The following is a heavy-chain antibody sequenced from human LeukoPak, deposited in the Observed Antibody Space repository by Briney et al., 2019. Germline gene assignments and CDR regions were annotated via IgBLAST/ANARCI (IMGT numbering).Heavy chain of an antibody. V-gene: IGHV3-11*01. Sequence: GGSLRLSRAASGFTFSDYYMSWIRQAPGKGLEWVSYISSSGSTVYYADSVKGRFTISRDNAKNSLYLQMNSLRAEDTAVYYCASGLLDSSGYFLNYWGQGTLVTVSS. CDR3: ASGLLDSSGYFLNY. CDR2: ISSSGSTV. J-gene: IGHJ4*02. D-gene: IGHD3-22*01. CDR1: GFTFSDYY.